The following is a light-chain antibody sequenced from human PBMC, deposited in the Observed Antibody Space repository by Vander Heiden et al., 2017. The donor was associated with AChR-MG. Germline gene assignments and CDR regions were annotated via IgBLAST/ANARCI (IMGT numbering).Light chain of an antibody. Sequence: EIVLTQSPATLSLSPGERATLSCRASQSVSRYLAWYQQQPAQAPRLLIYYASNRATGIPARFSGSGSGTNFTLTISSLEPDDFAVYYCQQRSNWPPWTFGQGTKVEIK. CDR2: YAS. CDR3: QQRSNWPPWT. J-gene: IGKJ1*01. V-gene: IGKV3-11*01. CDR1: QSVSRY.